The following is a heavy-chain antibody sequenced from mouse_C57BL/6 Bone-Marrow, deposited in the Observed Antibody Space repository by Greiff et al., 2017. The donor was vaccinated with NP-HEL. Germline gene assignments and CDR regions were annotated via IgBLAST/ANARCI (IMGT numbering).Heavy chain of an antibody. D-gene: IGHD1-1*01. Sequence: EVKLVESGGGLVKPGGSLKLSCAASGFTFSSYAMSWVRQTPEKRLEWVATISDGGSYTYYPDNVKGRFTISRDNAKNNLYLQMSHLKSEDTAMYYCARNGYYGSSLHYFDYWGQGTTLTVSS. CDR3: ARNGYYGSSLHYFDY. J-gene: IGHJ2*01. V-gene: IGHV5-4*03. CDR2: ISDGGSYT. CDR1: GFTFSSYA.